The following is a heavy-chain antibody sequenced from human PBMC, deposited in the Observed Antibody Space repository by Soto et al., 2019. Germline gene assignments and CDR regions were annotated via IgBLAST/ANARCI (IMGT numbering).Heavy chain of an antibody. CDR3: AKADSDYDFWSGYYLIYFDY. V-gene: IGHV3-23*01. CDR1: GFTFSSYA. J-gene: IGHJ4*02. CDR2: ISGSGGST. Sequence: GGSLRLSCAASGFTFSSYAMSWVRQAPGKGLEWVSAISGSGGSTYYADSVKGRFTISRDNSKNTLYLQMNSLRAEDTAVYYCAKADSDYDFWSGYYLIYFDYWGQGTLVTVSS. D-gene: IGHD3-3*01.